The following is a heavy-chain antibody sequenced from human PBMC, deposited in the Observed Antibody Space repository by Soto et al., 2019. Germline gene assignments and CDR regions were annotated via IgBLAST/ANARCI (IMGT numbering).Heavy chain of an antibody. V-gene: IGHV1-46*01. CDR1: GYTFTNYY. D-gene: IGHD6-13*01. J-gene: IGHJ4*02. CDR2: INPSGGST. CDR3: ARELQLSFDY. Sequence: VASVKVSCKASGYTFTNYYMHWVRQAPGQGLECLGRINPSGGSTSYAQKFQGRVAMTRDTSTSTVYMELSSLRSEDTAVYYCARELQLSFDYWGQGTLVTVSS.